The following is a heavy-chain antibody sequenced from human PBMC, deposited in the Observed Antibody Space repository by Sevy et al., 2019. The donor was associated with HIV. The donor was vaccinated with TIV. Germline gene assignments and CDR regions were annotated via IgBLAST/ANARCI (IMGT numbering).Heavy chain of an antibody. D-gene: IGHD2-2*03. CDR3: ARDPLLGIAREVARGGY. J-gene: IGHJ4*02. CDR2: IGGSGIT. V-gene: IGHV3-11*04. CDR1: GFIFSDYY. Sequence: GGSLRLSCSGSGFIFSDYYMSWIRQAPGRGLEWVSYIGGSGITYYADSVEGRFTITRENARNSLYLQMNSLRADDTAVYYCARDPLLGIAREVARGGYWGQGTLVTVSS.